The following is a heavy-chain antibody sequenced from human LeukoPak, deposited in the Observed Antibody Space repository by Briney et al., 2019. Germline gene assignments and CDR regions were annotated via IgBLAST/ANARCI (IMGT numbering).Heavy chain of an antibody. J-gene: IGHJ4*02. CDR2: ISSSGTTM. V-gene: IGHV3-48*03. CDR1: GFTFSSHE. Sequence: GGSLRLSCAASGFTFSSHEMNWVRQAPGKGLEWVSYISSSGTTMYYADSVKGRFTLSRDNAKNSLYLQMNTLRAEDTAVYYCAIAVAGKVGYFDYWGRGTLVTVSS. CDR3: AIAVAGKVGYFDY. D-gene: IGHD6-19*01.